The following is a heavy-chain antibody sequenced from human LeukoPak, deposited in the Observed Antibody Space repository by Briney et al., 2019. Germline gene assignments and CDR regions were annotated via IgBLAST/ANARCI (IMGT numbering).Heavy chain of an antibody. CDR1: GFTFSSYG. CDR2: ISYDGSDK. Sequence: PGGSLRLSCAASGFTFSSYGMHWVRQAPGKGLEWVAVISYDGSDKYYADSVKGRFTVSRDNSKTTLYLQMNSLRADDTAVYYCAKGGPTGSNYFDFWGQGTLVTVSS. V-gene: IGHV3-30*18. CDR3: AKGGPTGSNYFDF. D-gene: IGHD1-26*01. J-gene: IGHJ4*02.